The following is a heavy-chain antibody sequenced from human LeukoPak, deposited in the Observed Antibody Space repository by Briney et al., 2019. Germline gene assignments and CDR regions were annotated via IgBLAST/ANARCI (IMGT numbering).Heavy chain of an antibody. CDR1: GGSISSSSYY. Sequence: SETLSLTCTVSGGSISSSSYYWGWIRQPPGKGLEWIGYIYYSGSTNYNPSLKSRVTISVDTSKNQFSLKLSSVTAADTAVYYCAREKGQRGVSMIRGVNYYYYYYMDVWGKGTTVTVSS. J-gene: IGHJ6*03. CDR3: AREKGQRGVSMIRGVNYYYYYYMDV. V-gene: IGHV4-61*01. CDR2: IYYSGST. D-gene: IGHD3-10*01.